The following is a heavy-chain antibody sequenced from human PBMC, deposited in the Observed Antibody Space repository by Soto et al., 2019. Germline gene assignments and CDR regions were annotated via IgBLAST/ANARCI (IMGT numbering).Heavy chain of an antibody. V-gene: IGHV3-23*04. Sequence: EVQLVESGGGLVQPGGSLRLSCEASGFSFSSYAMSWVRQPPGKGLEWVSTIVTSAGTKFYADSVKGRFSISRDNSKNIVYLQMNSLGVEDTAMYYCVKDLCSTSCYRAFHIWGQGTTVTVSS. CDR3: VKDLCSTSCYRAFHI. CDR1: GFSFSSYA. CDR2: IVTSAGTK. J-gene: IGHJ3*02. D-gene: IGHD2-2*01.